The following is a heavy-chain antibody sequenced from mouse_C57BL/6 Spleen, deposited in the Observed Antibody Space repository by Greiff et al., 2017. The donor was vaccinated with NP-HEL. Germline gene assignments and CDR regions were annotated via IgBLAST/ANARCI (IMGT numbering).Heavy chain of an antibody. CDR2: IDPSDSYT. CDR1: GYTFTSYW. J-gene: IGHJ2*01. D-gene: IGHD1-1*01. V-gene: IGHV1-69*01. Sequence: QVQLQQSGAELVMPGASVKLSCKASGYTFTSYWMHWVKQRPGQGLEWIGEIDPSDSYTNYNQKFKGKSTLTVDKSSSTAYMQLSSLTSEDSAVYYCARSNYGSSAWDYWGQGTTLTVSS. CDR3: ARSNYGSSAWDY.